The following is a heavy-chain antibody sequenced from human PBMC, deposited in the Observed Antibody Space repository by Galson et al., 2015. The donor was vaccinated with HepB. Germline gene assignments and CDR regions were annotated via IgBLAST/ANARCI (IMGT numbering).Heavy chain of an antibody. D-gene: IGHD3-22*01. J-gene: IGHJ4*02. CDR2: ISSTSFIM. CDR3: ARDPYYYDSSGYPYNFDY. V-gene: IGHV3-48*03. Sequence: SLRLSCAASGFTFSSYEMNWVRQAPGKGLKWVSYISSTSFIMYYADSVKGRFTISRDNAKNSLYLQMNSLRAEDTAIYYCARDPYYYDSSGYPYNFDYWGQGILVTVSS. CDR1: GFTFSSYE.